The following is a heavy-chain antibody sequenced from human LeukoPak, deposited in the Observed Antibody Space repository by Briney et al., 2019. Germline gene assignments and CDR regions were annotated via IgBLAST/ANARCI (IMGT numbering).Heavy chain of an antibody. J-gene: IGHJ5*02. CDR1: GGTFSSYA. Sequence: ASVKVSCKASGGTFSSYAISWVRQAPGQGLERMGGIIPIFGTANYAQKFQGGVTITADESTSTAYMELSSLRSEDTAVYYCARHDWQLHNWFDPWGQGTLVTVSS. V-gene: IGHV1-69*13. D-gene: IGHD2-15*01. CDR3: ARHDWQLHNWFDP. CDR2: IIPIFGTA.